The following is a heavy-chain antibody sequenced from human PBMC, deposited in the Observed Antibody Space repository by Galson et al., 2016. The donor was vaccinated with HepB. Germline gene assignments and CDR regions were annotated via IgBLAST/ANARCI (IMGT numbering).Heavy chain of an antibody. V-gene: IGHV3-33*01. J-gene: IGHJ4*02. CDR3: ARGDPWYSSGWGPDY. CDR2: IWHDGSKK. CDR1: GFTFKTYA. Sequence: SLRLSCAASGFTFKTYAMHWVRQAPGKGLDWVAVIWHDGSKKYFADSTKGRFTVSRDNSKNTLYLQVNSPSVEDTAVYYCARGDPWYSSGWGPDYWGQGTLVAVSS. D-gene: IGHD6-19*01.